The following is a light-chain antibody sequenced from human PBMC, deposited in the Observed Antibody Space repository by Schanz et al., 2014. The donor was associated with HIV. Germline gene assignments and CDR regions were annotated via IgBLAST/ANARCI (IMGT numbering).Light chain of an antibody. J-gene: IGKJ2*01. CDR2: GAS. Sequence: EVGMTQSPATLSVSPGERATLSCRASQSVSNYLAWDPQKPGQAPRLLIYGASSRATGIPDRFSGSGSGTDFTLTISSLEPEDFAVYYCQQHGYSPYTFGQGTKLEIK. CDR1: QSVSNY. V-gene: IGKV3-11*01. CDR3: QQHGYSPYT.